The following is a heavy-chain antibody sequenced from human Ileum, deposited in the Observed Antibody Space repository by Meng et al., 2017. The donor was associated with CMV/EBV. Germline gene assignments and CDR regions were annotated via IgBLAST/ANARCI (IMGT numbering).Heavy chain of an antibody. Sequence: GESLKISCAASGLIFSNYWMSWVRQTPGKGLEWVANISPDGGDKNYVDSVKGRFTISRDNAKNSLYLQMNSLTGEDTAVYYCARGGGRYEYWGQGTRVTVSS. V-gene: IGHV3-7*01. J-gene: IGHJ4*02. CDR2: ISPDGGDK. CDR1: GLIFSNYW. D-gene: IGHD6-19*01. CDR3: ARGGGRYEY.